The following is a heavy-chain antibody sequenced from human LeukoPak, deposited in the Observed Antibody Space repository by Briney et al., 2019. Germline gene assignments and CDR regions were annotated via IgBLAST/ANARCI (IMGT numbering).Heavy chain of an antibody. CDR1: GFTFTSYG. D-gene: IGHD5-18*01. Sequence: GGSLRLSCAASGFTFTSYGISWVRQAPGQGLEWMGWISAYNGNTNYAQKLQGRVTMTTDTSTSTAYMELRSLRSDDTAVYYCARVGDTAMVLSGDYWGQGTLVTVSS. CDR2: ISAYNGNT. V-gene: IGHV1-18*01. J-gene: IGHJ4*02. CDR3: ARVGDTAMVLSGDY.